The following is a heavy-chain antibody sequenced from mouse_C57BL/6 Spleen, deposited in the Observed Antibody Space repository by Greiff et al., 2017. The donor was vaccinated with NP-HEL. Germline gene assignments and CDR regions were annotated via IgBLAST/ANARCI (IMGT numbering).Heavy chain of an antibody. D-gene: IGHD2-1*01. J-gene: IGHJ1*03. V-gene: IGHV1-62-2*01. CDR3: ARHEGIYYGNGYFDV. CDR2: FYPGSGSI. Sequence: QVHVKQSGAELVKPGASVKLSCKASGYTFTEYTIHWVKQRSGQGLEWIGWFYPGSGSIKYNEKFKDKATLTADKSSSTVYMELSRLTSEDSAVYFCARHEGIYYGNGYFDVWGTGTTVTVSS. CDR1: GYTFTEYT.